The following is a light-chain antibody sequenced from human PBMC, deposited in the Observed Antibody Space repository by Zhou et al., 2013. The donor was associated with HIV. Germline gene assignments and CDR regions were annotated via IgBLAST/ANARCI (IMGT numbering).Light chain of an antibody. CDR2: GDS. CDR3: LFYVPSRPLT. CDR1: ENLFITS. Sequence: VLTQSPVTLSLFPGERATFSCRSSENLFITSLAWYQQRPGQAPRLLIYGDSSRASGVPERFSGGGSGTDFTLTISRLEPEDFAVYYCLFYVPSRPLTFGQGTNLEIK. V-gene: IGKV3-20*01. J-gene: IGKJ1*01.